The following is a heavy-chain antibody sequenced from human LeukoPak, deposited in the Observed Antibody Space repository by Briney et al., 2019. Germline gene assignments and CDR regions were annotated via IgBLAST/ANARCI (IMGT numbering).Heavy chain of an antibody. CDR1: GYTFTGYY. Sequence: SVKVSCKASGYTFTGYYIHWVRQAPGQGLEWMGRIIPIFGTANYAQKFQGRVTITTDESTSTAYMELSSLRSEDTAVYYCASRGPLAALTEYYFDYWGQGTLVTVSS. CDR2: IIPIFGTA. D-gene: IGHD6-6*01. CDR3: ASRGPLAALTEYYFDY. J-gene: IGHJ4*02. V-gene: IGHV1-69*05.